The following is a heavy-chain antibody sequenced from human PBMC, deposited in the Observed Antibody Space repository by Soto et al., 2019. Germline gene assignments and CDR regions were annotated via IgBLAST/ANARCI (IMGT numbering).Heavy chain of an antibody. Sequence: PSETLSLTCTVSGGSLSSYYWSWIRQPAGKGLEWIGYIYYSGSTNYNPSLKSRVTISVDTSKNQFSLKLSSVTDADTAVYYCAIRIMETTYFDYWGQGTLVTVSS. CDR3: AIRIMETTYFDY. D-gene: IGHD1-1*01. CDR1: GGSLSSYY. V-gene: IGHV4-59*01. J-gene: IGHJ4*02. CDR2: IYYSGST.